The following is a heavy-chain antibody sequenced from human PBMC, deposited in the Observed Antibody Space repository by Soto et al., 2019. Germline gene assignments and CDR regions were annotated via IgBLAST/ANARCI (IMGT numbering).Heavy chain of an antibody. CDR1: GGSFRSYY. Sequence: SETLSLTCTVSGGSFRSYYWSWVRQPPGKGLEWIGHFYYSGSTKYDPSLESRVTISVDTSKNQFSLKLASVTAADTAVYYCARLPPRSSDATANWFDSWGQGTLVTVSS. J-gene: IGHJ5*01. CDR3: ARLPPRSSDATANWFDS. CDR2: FYYSGST. D-gene: IGHD3-10*01. V-gene: IGHV4-59*08.